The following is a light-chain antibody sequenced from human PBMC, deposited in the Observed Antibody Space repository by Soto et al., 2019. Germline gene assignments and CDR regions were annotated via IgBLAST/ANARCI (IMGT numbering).Light chain of an antibody. CDR3: QQYSNSVT. V-gene: IGKV1-5*01. CDR2: GAS. J-gene: IGKJ1*01. Sequence: DIQMTQSPSTLFASVGDRVTIACRASQNISPWLAWYQQKPGKAPKLLIYGASSLEGGVPSRFSGSGSGRDFTLTSSSLLPDDFATYYCQQYSNSVTFGQGTKVEIK. CDR1: QNISPW.